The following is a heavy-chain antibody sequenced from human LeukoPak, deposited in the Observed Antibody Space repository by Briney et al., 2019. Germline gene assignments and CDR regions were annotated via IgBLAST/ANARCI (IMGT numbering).Heavy chain of an antibody. CDR1: GGSISSSYY. J-gene: IGHJ4*02. V-gene: IGHV4-61*01. D-gene: IGHD3-10*01. CDR3: ARGGGYYGSGTDFDY. CDR2: IYYSGST. Sequence: SGTLSLTCAVSGGSISSSYYWSWIRQPPGKGLEWIGYIYYSGSTNYNPSLKSRVTISVDTSKNQFSLKLSSVTAADTAVYYCARGGGYYGSGTDFDYWGQGTLVTVSS.